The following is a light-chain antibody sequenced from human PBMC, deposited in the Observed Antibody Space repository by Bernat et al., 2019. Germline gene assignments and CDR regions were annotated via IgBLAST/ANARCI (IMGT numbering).Light chain of an antibody. CDR3: CSYAGSSTLYV. CDR1: SSDVGSYNL. V-gene: IGLV2-23*01. Sequence: QSALTQPASVSGSPGQSITISCTVTSSDVGSYNLVSWYQQHPGKAPKLMIYEGSKRPSGVSNRFSGSKSGNTASLTISGLQAEDEADYYCCSYAGSSTLYVFGTGPNVTVL. CDR2: EGS. J-gene: IGLJ1*01.